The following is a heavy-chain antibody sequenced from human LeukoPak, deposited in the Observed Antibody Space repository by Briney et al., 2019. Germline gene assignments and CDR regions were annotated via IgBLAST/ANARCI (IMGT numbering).Heavy chain of an antibody. J-gene: IGHJ4*02. CDR1: GFTFSDYY. D-gene: IGHD6-13*01. CDR3: ARERGYSSSWYTF. CDR2: ISRTSITI. Sequence: GGSLRLSCAASGFTFSDYYMSWIRQAPGKGLEWVSYISRTSITIYYADSVKGRFTISRDNAKNSLYLQMNSLRAEDTAVYYCARERGYSSSWYTFWGQGTLVTVSS. V-gene: IGHV3-11*04.